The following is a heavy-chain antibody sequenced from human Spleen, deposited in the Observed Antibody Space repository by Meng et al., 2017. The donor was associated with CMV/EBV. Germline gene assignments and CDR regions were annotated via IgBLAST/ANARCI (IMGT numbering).Heavy chain of an antibody. J-gene: IGHJ4*02. CDR2: INPNSGGT. Sequence: ASVKVSCKASGYTFTGYYMHWVRQAPGQGLEWMGWINPNSGGTNYAQKFQGRVTMTRDTSISTAYMELSRLRSDDTAVYYCARGDDFWSGYYTGGFDYWGQGTLVTVSS. CDR1: GYTFTGYY. D-gene: IGHD3-3*01. CDR3: ARGDDFWSGYYTGGFDY. V-gene: IGHV1-2*02.